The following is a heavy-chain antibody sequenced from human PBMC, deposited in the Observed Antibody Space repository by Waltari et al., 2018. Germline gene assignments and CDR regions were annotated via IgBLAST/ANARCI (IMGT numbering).Heavy chain of an antibody. CDR3: Y. D-gene: IGHD2-2*01. Sequence: QLQLQESGPGLVKPSETLSLTCTVSGGSISSRSYYWGWIRQPPGKGLEWIGSIYYSGSTYYNPSLKSRVTISVDTAVYYCARRDCSSTSCHEMGGFDYWGQGTLVTVSS. J-gene: IGHJ4*02. V-gene: IGHV4-39*01. CDR2: IYYSGST. CDR1: GGSISSRSYY.